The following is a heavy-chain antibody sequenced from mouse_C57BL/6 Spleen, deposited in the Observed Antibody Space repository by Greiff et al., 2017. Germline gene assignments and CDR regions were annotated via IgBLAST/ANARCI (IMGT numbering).Heavy chain of an antibody. Sequence: VQGVESGPGLVAPSQSLSITCTVSGFSLTSYAISWVRQPPGKGLEWLGVIWTGGGTNYNSALKSRMSISKDNSKSQVCLKMNSLQTDDTARYYCARGREYFDYWGQGTTLTVSS. J-gene: IGHJ2*01. V-gene: IGHV2-9-1*01. CDR1: GFSLTSYA. CDR2: IWTGGGT. CDR3: ARGREYFDY.